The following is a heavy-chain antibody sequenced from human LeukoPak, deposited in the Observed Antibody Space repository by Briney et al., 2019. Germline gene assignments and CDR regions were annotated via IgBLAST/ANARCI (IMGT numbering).Heavy chain of an antibody. V-gene: IGHV3-30*04. CDR2: ISYDGSNK. CDR1: GFTFSSYA. CDR3: AKDRYYYGSGSYSTQPLFDY. D-gene: IGHD3-10*01. J-gene: IGHJ4*02. Sequence: GGSLRLSCAASGFTFSSYAMHWVRQAPGKGLEWVAVISYDGSNKYYADSVKGRFTISRDNSKNTLYLQMNSLRAEDTAVYYCAKDRYYYGSGSYSTQPLFDYWGQGTLVTVSS.